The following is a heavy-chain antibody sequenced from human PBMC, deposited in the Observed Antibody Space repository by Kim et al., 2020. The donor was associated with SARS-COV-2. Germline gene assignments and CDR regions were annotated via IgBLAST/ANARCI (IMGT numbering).Heavy chain of an antibody. J-gene: IGHJ4*02. D-gene: IGHD3-22*01. V-gene: IGHV4-34*01. CDR3: ARDGYSADY. Sequence: GSTNYNPSLKSRVTISVDTSKNQFSLKLSSVTAADTAVYYCARDGYSADYWSQGTLVTVSS. CDR2: GST.